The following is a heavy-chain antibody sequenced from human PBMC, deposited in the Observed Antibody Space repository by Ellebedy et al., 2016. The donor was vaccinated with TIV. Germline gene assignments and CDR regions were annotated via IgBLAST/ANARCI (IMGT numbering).Heavy chain of an antibody. CDR2: IKYDEIEK. D-gene: IGHD2-2*01. CDR3: ARDTVAVPDGDVFDI. Sequence: PGGSLRLSCAASGFTFSSYSMNWVRQAPGKGLEWVAHIKYDEIEKYHADSVKGRFTISRDNARKSLYLQMNSLRVDDTAMYFCARDTVAVPDGDVFDIWGQGTMVTVSS. CDR1: GFTFSSYS. V-gene: IGHV3-7*04. J-gene: IGHJ3*02.